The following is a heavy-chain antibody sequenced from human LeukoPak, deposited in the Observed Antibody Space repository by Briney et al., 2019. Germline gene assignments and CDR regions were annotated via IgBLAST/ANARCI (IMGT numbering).Heavy chain of an antibody. J-gene: IGHJ6*03. CDR3: ARWVGRRSGSYGSGGGAYYYMDV. Sequence: GGSLRLSCAASGFTFSSYGMHWVRQAPGQGLEWMGGIIPIFGTANYAQKLQGRVTMTTDTSTSTAYTELRSLRSDDTAVYYCARWVGRRSGSYGSGGGAYYYMDVWGKGTTVTISS. D-gene: IGHD3-10*01. CDR1: GFTFSSYG. V-gene: IGHV1-69*05. CDR2: IIPIFGTA.